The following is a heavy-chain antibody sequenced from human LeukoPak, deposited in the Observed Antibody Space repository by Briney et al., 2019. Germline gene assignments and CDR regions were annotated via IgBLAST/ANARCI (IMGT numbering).Heavy chain of an antibody. J-gene: IGHJ4*02. Sequence: SETLSVTCTVSGGPISTFSWSWLRQSPGKGPEWIGSIYSRSTNFNPSFKSRVAISVDASKNQFSLRLNSLATADTAVYYCARDTTVASGIQYWGQGTLVTVSS. V-gene: IGHV4-59*01. CDR3: ARDTTVASGIQY. D-gene: IGHD5-18*01. CDR1: GGPISTFS. CDR2: IYSRST.